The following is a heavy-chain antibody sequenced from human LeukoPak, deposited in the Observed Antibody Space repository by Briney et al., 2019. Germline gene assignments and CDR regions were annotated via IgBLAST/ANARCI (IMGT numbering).Heavy chain of an antibody. CDR2: IKQDGSEK. V-gene: IGHV3-7*01. Sequence: GGSLRLSCAASGFTFSSHWMSWVRQAPGKGLEWVANIKQDGSEKYYVDSVRGRFTISRDNAKNSLYLQMNSLRAEDTAVYYCARDNNIVVVVAAYYMDVWGKGTTVTVSS. CDR1: GFTFSSHW. D-gene: IGHD2-15*01. CDR3: ARDNNIVVVVAAYYMDV. J-gene: IGHJ6*03.